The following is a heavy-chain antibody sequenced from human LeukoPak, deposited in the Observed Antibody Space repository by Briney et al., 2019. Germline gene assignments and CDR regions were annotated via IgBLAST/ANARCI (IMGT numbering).Heavy chain of an antibody. CDR1: GFTFSSSS. CDR2: ISSSSDYI. CDR3: ASATRGGYFDY. V-gene: IGHV3-21*01. J-gene: IGHJ4*02. D-gene: IGHD3-10*01. Sequence: GGSLRPSCRASGFTFSSSSMSWLRQAPGKGLEWVSSISSSSDYIYYTDSVKGRFTISRDNTKNSLYLQMNSLRAEDMGVYYCASATRGGYFDYWGQGTLVTVSS.